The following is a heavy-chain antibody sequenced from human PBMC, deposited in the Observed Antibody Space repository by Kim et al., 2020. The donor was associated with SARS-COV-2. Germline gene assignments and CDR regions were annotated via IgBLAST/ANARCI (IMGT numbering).Heavy chain of an antibody. CDR3: ARVTRSRTVEY. Sequence: DYADSVKRRITISPDTSKNQFSLQLNSVTPDDTAVYYCARVTRSRTVEYWDQGTLVTVSS. V-gene: IGHV6-1*01. J-gene: IGHJ4*02. D-gene: IGHD2-2*01.